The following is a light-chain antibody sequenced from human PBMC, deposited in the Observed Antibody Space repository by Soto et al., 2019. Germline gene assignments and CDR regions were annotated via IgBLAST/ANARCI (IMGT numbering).Light chain of an antibody. CDR2: GAF. CDR1: QGIINY. Sequence: DIQMTQSPSSLSASVGDRVTITCRASQGIINYLAWYQQKPGKVPKLLIYGAFSLQSGVPPRFSGSGSGTDFTLTIISLQPEDVATYFCQQYYSDPRTFGQGTKVDI. CDR3: QQYYSDPRT. J-gene: IGKJ1*01. V-gene: IGKV1-27*01.